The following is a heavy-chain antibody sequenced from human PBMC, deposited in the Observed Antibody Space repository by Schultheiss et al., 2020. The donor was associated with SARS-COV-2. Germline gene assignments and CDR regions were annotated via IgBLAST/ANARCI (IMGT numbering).Heavy chain of an antibody. Sequence: GSLKISCAASGFTFSDYYMSWIRQAPGKGLEWVSYISSSGSTIYYADSVKGRFTISRDNAKNSLYLQMNSLRAEDTAVYYCARDRGYGDSIIDYWGQGTLVTVSS. CDR1: GFTFSDYY. V-gene: IGHV3-11*01. CDR2: ISSSGSTI. D-gene: IGHD4-17*01. CDR3: ARDRGYGDSIIDY. J-gene: IGHJ4*02.